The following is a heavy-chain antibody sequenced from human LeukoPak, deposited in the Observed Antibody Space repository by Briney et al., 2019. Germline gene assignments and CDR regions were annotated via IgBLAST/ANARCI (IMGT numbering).Heavy chain of an antibody. D-gene: IGHD2-2*01. CDR2: ISSSGSTI. CDR3: ARDPIPRIVVVPAAMSNWFDP. V-gene: IGHV3-48*03. CDR1: GFTFSSYE. J-gene: IGHJ5*02. Sequence: PGGSLRLSCAASGFTFSSYEMNWVRQAPGKGLEWVSYISSSGSTIYYAGSVKGRFTISGDNAKNSLYLQMNSLRAEDTAVYYCARDPIPRIVVVPAAMSNWFDPWGQGTLVTVSS.